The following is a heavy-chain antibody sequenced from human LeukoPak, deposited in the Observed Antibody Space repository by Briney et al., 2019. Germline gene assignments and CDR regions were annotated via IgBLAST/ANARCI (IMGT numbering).Heavy chain of an antibody. CDR1: GFTFSGFG. Sequence: PGGSLRLSCAASGFTFSGFGMHWVRQAPGKGLEWVAYIHTDQTIQYYADSAKGRFTISRDNSKNTLYLQMGSLRAEDMAVYYCARKYRRDAFDIWGQGTMVTVSS. CDR2: IHTDQTIQ. D-gene: IGHD3-16*02. CDR3: ARKYRRDAFDI. V-gene: IGHV3-30*02. J-gene: IGHJ3*02.